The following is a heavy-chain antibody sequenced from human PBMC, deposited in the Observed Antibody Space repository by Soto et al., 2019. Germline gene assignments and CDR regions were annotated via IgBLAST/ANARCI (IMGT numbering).Heavy chain of an antibody. Sequence: SETLSLTCTVSGGSISSYYWSWIRQPPGKGLEWIGYIYYSGSTNYNPSLKSRVTISVDTSKNQFSLKLSSVTAADTAVYYCASSLNPGFFEWSLSPYYYYYMDVWGKGTTVTVSS. CDR2: IYYSGST. J-gene: IGHJ6*03. CDR1: GGSISSYY. D-gene: IGHD3-3*01. CDR3: ASSLNPGFFEWSLSPYYYYYMDV. V-gene: IGHV4-59*08.